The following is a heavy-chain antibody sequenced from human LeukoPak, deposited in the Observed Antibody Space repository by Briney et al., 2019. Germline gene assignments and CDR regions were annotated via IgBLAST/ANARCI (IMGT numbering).Heavy chain of an antibody. D-gene: IGHD6-13*01. CDR1: VFTFSSCG. V-gene: IGHV3-30*18. CDR3: AKGPLPYSRSYLDS. J-gene: IGHJ4*02. CDR2: ISYDGSNK. Sequence: PGSSLRLSCAASVFTFSSCGKHWVPQAPGKGLEGVAVISYDGSNKSYADSVKGPPTTSRDKSTHTLYMQMNSQRTEDTDVYYCAKGPLPYSRSYLDSTGQGTLVTVSS.